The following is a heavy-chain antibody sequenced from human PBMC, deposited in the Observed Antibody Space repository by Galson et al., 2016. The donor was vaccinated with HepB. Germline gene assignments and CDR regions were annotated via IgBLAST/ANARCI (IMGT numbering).Heavy chain of an antibody. Sequence: SVKVSCKASGGTFRNYAISWVRQAPGQGLEWMGGIIPMYGTPNYAQKFQGRVTITADESTSTAYMELSSRRSEDTAVYYCARGGDTSGWYEILLWGQGTLVTVSS. D-gene: IGHD6-19*01. V-gene: IGHV1-69*13. CDR3: ARGGDTSGWYEILL. CDR1: GGTFRNYA. CDR2: IIPMYGTP. J-gene: IGHJ4*02.